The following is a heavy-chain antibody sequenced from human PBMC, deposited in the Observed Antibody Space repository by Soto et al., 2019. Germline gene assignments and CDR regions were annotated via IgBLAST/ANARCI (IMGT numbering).Heavy chain of an antibody. V-gene: IGHV1-69*02. CDR2: IIPILGIA. J-gene: IGHJ4*02. CDR1: GGTFSSYT. Sequence: SVKVSCKASGGTFSSYTISWVRQAPGQGLEWMGRIIPILGIANYAQKFQGRVTITADKSTSTAYMELSSLRSEDTAVYYCASALAYCGGDCYSDFDYWGQGTLVTVS. D-gene: IGHD2-21*02. CDR3: ASALAYCGGDCYSDFDY.